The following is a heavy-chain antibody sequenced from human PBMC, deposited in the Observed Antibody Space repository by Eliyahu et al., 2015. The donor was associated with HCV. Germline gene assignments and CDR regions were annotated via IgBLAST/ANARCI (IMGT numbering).Heavy chain of an antibody. Sequence: QITLKESGPTLVKPTQTLTLTCTFSGFSLTTSGVGVAWTRQPPGKALEWLALNYWDDTKRYSPSLKSRITITKDTSKNQVVLTMTNMDPVDTGTYYCSHDSVGDRGFDYWGPGTLVTVSS. CDR2: NYWDDTK. V-gene: IGHV2-5*02. D-gene: IGHD1-26*01. J-gene: IGHJ4*02. CDR3: SHDSVGDRGFDY. CDR1: GFSLTTSGVG.